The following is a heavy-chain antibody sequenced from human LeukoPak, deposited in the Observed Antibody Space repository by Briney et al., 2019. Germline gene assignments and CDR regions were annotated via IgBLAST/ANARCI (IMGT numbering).Heavy chain of an antibody. V-gene: IGHV3-7*01. J-gene: IGHJ4*02. CDR3: ARGRYDSSGVDY. CDR2: IKQDGSET. D-gene: IGHD3-22*01. CDR1: GFTFSSYW. Sequence: GGSLRLSCAAAGFTFSSYWMSWVRQAPRKGLEWVANIKQDGSETYYVDSVKGRFTISRDNAKNSLYLQMNSLRAEDTAVYYCARGRYDSSGVDYWGQGTLVTVSS.